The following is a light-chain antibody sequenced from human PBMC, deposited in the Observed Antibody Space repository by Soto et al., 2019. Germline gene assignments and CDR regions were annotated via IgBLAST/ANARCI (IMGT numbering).Light chain of an antibody. CDR2: GAS. Sequence: EIVMTQSPATLSVSPGERATLSCRASQTVSSNLAWYQQKPGQAPRLLIHGASTRATGVPARFSGSGSGTEFTLTVASLQYEDFAVYYCQQYHNWPPQYTFGQGTKLQIK. CDR3: QQYHNWPPQYT. V-gene: IGKV3-15*01. J-gene: IGKJ2*01. CDR1: QTVSSN.